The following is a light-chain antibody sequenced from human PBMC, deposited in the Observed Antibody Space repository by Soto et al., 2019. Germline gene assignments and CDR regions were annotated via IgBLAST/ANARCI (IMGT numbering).Light chain of an antibody. CDR3: QQYNNWPLT. V-gene: IGKV3-15*01. CDR1: QSVSSSY. J-gene: IGKJ4*01. CDR2: GAS. Sequence: EIVMTQSPATLSVSPWEGATLSCRASQSVSSSYIAWYQQKRGQAPRRLIYGASTRATGIPARFSGSGSGTEFTLTISSLQSEDFAVYYCQQYNNWPLTFGGGTKVDIK.